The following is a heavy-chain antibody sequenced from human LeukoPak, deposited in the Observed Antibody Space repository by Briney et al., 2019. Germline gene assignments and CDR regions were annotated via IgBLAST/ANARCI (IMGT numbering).Heavy chain of an antibody. CDR3: ASRQDWVVGAFDI. CDR1: GYSFTGYY. CDR2: ISAYNGNT. D-gene: IGHD2-21*01. J-gene: IGHJ3*02. Sequence: ASVKVSCKASGYSFTGYYMHWVRQAPGQGLEWMGWISAYNGNTNYAQKLQGRVTMTTDTSTSTAYMELRSLRSDDTAVYYCASRQDWVVGAFDIWGQGTMVTVSS. V-gene: IGHV1-18*04.